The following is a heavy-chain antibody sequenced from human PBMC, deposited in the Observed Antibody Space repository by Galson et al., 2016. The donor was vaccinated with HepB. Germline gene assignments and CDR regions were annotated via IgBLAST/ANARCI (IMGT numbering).Heavy chain of an antibody. J-gene: IGHJ4*02. CDR3: AREVNNWTGDRRLFDL. CDR2: ISHSGNTR. V-gene: IGHV3-11*01. D-gene: IGHD1-1*01. Sequence: SLRLSCAASGFSFNDFYMSWIRQPPGKALEWISYISHSGNTREYADSVKGRFTVSRDNNKNSVYLQLNSLRAEDTALYYCAREVNNWTGDRRLFDLWGQGTLVAVSS. CDR1: GFSFNDFY.